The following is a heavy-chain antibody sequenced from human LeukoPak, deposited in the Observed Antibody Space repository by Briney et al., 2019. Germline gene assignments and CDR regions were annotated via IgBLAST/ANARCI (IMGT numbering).Heavy chain of an antibody. V-gene: IGHV1-69*04. Sequence: SVKVSCKASGGTFSTYAISWVRQAPGQGLEWMGRIIPILGKPNYAQKFQGRVTITADKSTSTAYMEVSSLRSEDTAVYYCARGDWGFDYYGMDVWGQGTTVTVSS. J-gene: IGHJ6*02. D-gene: IGHD3-16*01. CDR2: IIPILGKP. CDR1: GGTFSTYA. CDR3: ARGDWGFDYYGMDV.